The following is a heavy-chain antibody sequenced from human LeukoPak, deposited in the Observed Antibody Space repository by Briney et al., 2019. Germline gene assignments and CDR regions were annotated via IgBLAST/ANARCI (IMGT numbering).Heavy chain of an antibody. CDR1: GGSISSYY. Sequence: PSETLSLTCTVSGGSISSYYWSWIRQPAGKGLEWIGRIYTSGSTNYNPSLKSRVTMSVDTSKNQFSLKLSSVTAADTAIYYCARTFCGDDCYYYAKVYDSWGQGTLVTVSP. D-gene: IGHD2-21*02. CDR2: IYTSGST. CDR3: ARTFCGDDCYYYAKVYDS. J-gene: IGHJ4*02. V-gene: IGHV4-4*07.